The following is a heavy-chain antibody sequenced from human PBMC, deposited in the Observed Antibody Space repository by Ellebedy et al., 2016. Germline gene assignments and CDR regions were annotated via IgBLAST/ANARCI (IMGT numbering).Heavy chain of an antibody. V-gene: IGHV3-11*01. J-gene: IGHJ6*03. D-gene: IGHD2-2*01. CDR1: GFTFSDYY. Sequence: GESLKISXAASGFTFSDYYMSWIRQAPGKGLEWVSYISSSGSTIYYADSVKGRFTISRDNAKNSLYLQMNSLRAEDTAVYYCARDQRLPSVVPAAIIYYYYMDVWGKGTTVTVSS. CDR3: ARDQRLPSVVPAAIIYYYYMDV. CDR2: ISSSGSTI.